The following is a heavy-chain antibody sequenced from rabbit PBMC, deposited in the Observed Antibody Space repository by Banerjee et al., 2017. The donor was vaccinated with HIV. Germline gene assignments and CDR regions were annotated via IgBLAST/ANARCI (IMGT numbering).Heavy chain of an antibody. V-gene: IGHV1S40*01. CDR3: ARGVAGYGYATFNF. J-gene: IGHJ6*01. CDR2: INTSSGNT. D-gene: IGHD6-1*01. CDR1: GFSFSGGYD. Sequence: QSLEESGGDLVKPGASLTLTCTASGFSFSGGYDMCRVRQAPGKGLEWIGCINTSSGNTVYATWAKGRFTISKTSWTTVTLQMTSLTAADTATYFCARGVAGYGYATFNFWGPGTLVTVS.